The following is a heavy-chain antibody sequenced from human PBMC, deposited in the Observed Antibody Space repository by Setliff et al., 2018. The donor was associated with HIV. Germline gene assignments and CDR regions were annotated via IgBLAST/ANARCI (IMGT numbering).Heavy chain of an antibody. J-gene: IGHJ4*02. Sequence: PSETLSLTCTVSGGSISSAGYYWSWIRQPPGKGLEWIGHIYHSGSTYYNTALKSRVSISADKSKNQFSLRVTSVTAADTAVYYCARTIQPSSSPFYFWGQGILVTVSS. D-gene: IGHD6-19*01. CDR1: GGSISSAGYY. V-gene: IGHV4-31*03. CDR2: IYHSGST. CDR3: ARTIQPSSSPFYF.